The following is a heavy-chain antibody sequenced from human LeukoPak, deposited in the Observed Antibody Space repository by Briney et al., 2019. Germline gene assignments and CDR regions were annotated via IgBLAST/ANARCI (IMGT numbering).Heavy chain of an antibody. CDR1: GVTFSSYE. Sequence: GGSLRLSCAASGVTFSSYEMNWARQAPGKGLEWVSYISSSGSTIYYADSVKGRFTISRDNAKNSLYLEMNSLRAEDTAVYYCAELGITMIGGVWGKGTTVTISS. CDR2: ISSSGSTI. D-gene: IGHD3-10*02. CDR3: AELGITMIGGV. J-gene: IGHJ6*04. V-gene: IGHV3-48*03.